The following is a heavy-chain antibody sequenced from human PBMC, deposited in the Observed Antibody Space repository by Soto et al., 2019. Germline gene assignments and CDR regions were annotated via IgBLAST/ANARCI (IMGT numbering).Heavy chain of an antibody. D-gene: IGHD6-19*01. CDR3: TTLHSIAVAGTNWFDP. V-gene: IGHV3-73*02. CDR2: IRSKANSYAT. CDR1: GFTFSGSA. Sequence: EVQLVESGGGLVQPGGSLKLSCAASGFTFSGSAMHWVRQASGKGLEWVGRIRSKANSYATAYAASVKGRFTISRDDSKNTAYLQMNSLKTEETAVYYCTTLHSIAVAGTNWFDPWGQGTLVTVSS. J-gene: IGHJ5*02.